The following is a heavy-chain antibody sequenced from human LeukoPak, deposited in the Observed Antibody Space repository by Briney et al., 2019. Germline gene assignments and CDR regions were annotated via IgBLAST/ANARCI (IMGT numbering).Heavy chain of an antibody. Sequence: ASVKVSCKVSGYTLTELSMHWVRQAPGKGLEWMGGFDPEDGETIYAQKFQGRVTMTTDTSTSTAYMELRSLRSDDTAVYYCARDLGIAARPDLFDYWGQGTLVTVSS. CDR2: FDPEDGET. J-gene: IGHJ4*02. CDR3: ARDLGIAARPDLFDY. V-gene: IGHV1-24*01. CDR1: GYTLTELS. D-gene: IGHD6-6*01.